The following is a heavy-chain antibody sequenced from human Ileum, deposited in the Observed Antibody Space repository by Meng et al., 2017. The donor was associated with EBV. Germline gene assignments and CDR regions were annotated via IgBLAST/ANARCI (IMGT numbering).Heavy chain of an antibody. D-gene: IGHD1-14*01. J-gene: IGHJ4*02. Sequence: QLQLQESGPGLVKPSETLSLTCTVSGGSISSSSYYWAWIRQPPGEGLEWIGSVVYSGPTYYTSSLKSRVSISVDTSKNQFSLKLSSVTAADTAVYYCARHHHSPTFDYWGQGTLVTVSS. V-gene: IGHV4-39*01. CDR2: VVYSGPT. CDR1: GGSISSSSYY. CDR3: ARHHHSPTFDY.